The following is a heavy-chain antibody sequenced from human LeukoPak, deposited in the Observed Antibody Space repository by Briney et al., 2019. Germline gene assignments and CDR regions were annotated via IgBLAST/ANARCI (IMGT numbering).Heavy chain of an antibody. CDR2: MNPNSGNT. CDR1: GFTFTSYD. D-gene: IGHD3-3*01. V-gene: IGHV1-8*03. Sequence: ASVKVSCKASGFTFTSYDINWVRQATGQGLEWMGWMNPNSGNTGYAQKFQGRVTITRNTSISTAYMELSSLRSEDTAVYYCARGPTTFGVVILKNNYYYMDVWGKGTTVTVSS. J-gene: IGHJ6*03. CDR3: ARGPTTFGVVILKNNYYYMDV.